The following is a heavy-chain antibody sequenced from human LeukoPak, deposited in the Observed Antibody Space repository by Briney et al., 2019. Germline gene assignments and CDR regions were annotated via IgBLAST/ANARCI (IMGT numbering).Heavy chain of an antibody. CDR1: GGSISSTNW. D-gene: IGHD3-3*01. J-gene: IGHJ4*02. Sequence: SETLSLTCTVSGGSISSTNWWSWVRQPPGKGLEWIGETSHRGSTNYNPSLKSRVTISVDTSKNQFSLKLSSVTAADTAVYYCGKEFSWSCFFGYRGQGTLGTGPS. CDR2: TSHRGST. CDR3: GKEFSWSCFFGY. V-gene: IGHV4-4*02.